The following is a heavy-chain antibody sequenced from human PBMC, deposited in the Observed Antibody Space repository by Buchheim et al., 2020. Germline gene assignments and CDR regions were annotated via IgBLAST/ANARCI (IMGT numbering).Heavy chain of an antibody. V-gene: IGHV3-74*01. CDR3: AREKAVAGIVFDY. Sequence: EVQLVESGGGLVQPGGSLRLSCVDSGLTFSSYWMHWVRQAPGKGLVWVSRINRDGSSISYADSVKGRFTISRDNAKNKLYLQMNSLRAEDTAVYYCAREKAVAGIVFDYWGQGTL. CDR1: GLTFSSYW. J-gene: IGHJ4*02. D-gene: IGHD6-19*01. CDR2: INRDGSSI.